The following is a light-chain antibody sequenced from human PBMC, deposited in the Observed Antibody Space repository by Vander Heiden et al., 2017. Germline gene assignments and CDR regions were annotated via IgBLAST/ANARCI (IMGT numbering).Light chain of an antibody. CDR2: DTY. J-gene: IGLJ3*02. Sequence: QSVLTQPPSVSAAPGQKVTISCSGSNSNIGNDFVSWYQHLPRTAPKRLIYDTYKRPSGIPDRFSASKSGTSATLDITGLQTGDEADYYCVAWDSSLSARLFGGGTKLTVL. CDR3: VAWDSSLSARL. CDR1: NSNIGNDF. V-gene: IGLV1-51*01.